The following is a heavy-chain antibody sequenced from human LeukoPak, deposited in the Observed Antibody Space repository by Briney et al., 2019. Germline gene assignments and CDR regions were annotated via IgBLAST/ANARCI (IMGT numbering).Heavy chain of an antibody. Sequence: SVKVSCKASGFTFTSSAVQWVRQAPGQGLEWMGGIIPIFGTANYAQKFQGRVTITADESTSTAYMELSSLRSEDTAVYYCARGGETNIVVVPAAPYWDYGMDVWGQGTTVTVSS. CDR3: ARGGETNIVVVPAAPYWDYGMDV. D-gene: IGHD2-2*01. CDR2: IIPIFGTA. CDR1: GFTFTSSA. J-gene: IGHJ6*02. V-gene: IGHV1-69*13.